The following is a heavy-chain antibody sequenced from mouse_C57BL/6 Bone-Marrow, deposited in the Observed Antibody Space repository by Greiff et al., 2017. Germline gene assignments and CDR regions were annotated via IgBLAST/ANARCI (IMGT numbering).Heavy chain of an antibody. J-gene: IGHJ4*01. D-gene: IGHD4-1*01. V-gene: IGHV6-3*01. Sequence: EVKLVESGGGLVQPGGSVKLSCVASGFNFSNYWMNWVSQSPEKGLEWVGQIGLKSGDYAKHYAASVKVRFTISRDDSKSSVYLQMNNLSAEDTGIYYCTANWDAMDYWGPGTSVTVSA. CDR3: TANWDAMDY. CDR2: IGLKSGDYAK. CDR1: GFNFSNYW.